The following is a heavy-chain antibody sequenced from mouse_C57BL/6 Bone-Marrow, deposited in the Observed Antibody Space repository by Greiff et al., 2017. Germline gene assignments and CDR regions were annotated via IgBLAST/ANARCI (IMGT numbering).Heavy chain of an antibody. CDR2: INPNNGGT. D-gene: IGHD3-2*02. V-gene: IGHV1-26*01. CDR1: GYTFTDYY. Sequence: EVKLVESGPELVKPGASVKISCKASGYTFTDYYMNWVKQSHGKSLEWIGDINPNNGGTSYNQKFKGKATLTVDKSSSTAYMELRSLTSEDSAVYYCARGNSSGRDYAMDYWGQGTSVTVSS. CDR3: ARGNSSGRDYAMDY. J-gene: IGHJ4*01.